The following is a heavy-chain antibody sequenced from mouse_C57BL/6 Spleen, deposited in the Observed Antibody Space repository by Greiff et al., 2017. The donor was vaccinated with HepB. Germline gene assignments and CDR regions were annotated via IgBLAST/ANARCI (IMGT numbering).Heavy chain of an antibody. Sequence: QVQLKQPGAELVMPGASVKLSCKASGYTFTSYWMHWVKQRPGQGLEWIGEIDPSDSYTNYNQKFKGKSTLTVDKSSSTAYMQLSSLTSEDSAVYYCARGVDYDGFAYWGQGTLVTVSA. V-gene: IGHV1-69*01. D-gene: IGHD2-4*01. J-gene: IGHJ3*01. CDR2: IDPSDSYT. CDR3: ARGVDYDGFAY. CDR1: GYTFTSYW.